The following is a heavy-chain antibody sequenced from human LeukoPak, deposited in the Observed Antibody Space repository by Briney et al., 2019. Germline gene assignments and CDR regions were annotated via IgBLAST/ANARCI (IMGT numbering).Heavy chain of an antibody. V-gene: IGHV1-8*03. CDR3: ARGAHYDFWSGYLYYYYYMDV. CDR1: GYTFTSYD. Sequence: GASVKVSCKASGYTFTSYDINWVRQATGQGLEWMGWMNPNSGNTGYAQKFQGRVTITRNTSISTAYMELSSLRSEDTAVYYCARGAHYDFWSGYLYYYYYMDVWGKGTTVTISS. D-gene: IGHD3-3*01. CDR2: MNPNSGNT. J-gene: IGHJ6*03.